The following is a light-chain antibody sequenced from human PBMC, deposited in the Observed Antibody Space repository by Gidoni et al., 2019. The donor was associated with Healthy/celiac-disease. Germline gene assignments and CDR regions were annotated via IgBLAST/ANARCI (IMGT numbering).Light chain of an antibody. J-gene: IGKJ1*01. V-gene: IGKV4-1*01. CDR1: QSVLYSSNNKNY. CDR3: QQYYSTPRT. CDR2: WAS. Sequence: DTVMTQSPDSPAASLGERATINCKSSQSVLYSSNNKNYLAWYQQKPGQPPKLLIYWASTRESGVPDRFSGSGSGTDFTLTISSLQAEDVAVYYCQQYYSTPRTFGQGTKVEIK.